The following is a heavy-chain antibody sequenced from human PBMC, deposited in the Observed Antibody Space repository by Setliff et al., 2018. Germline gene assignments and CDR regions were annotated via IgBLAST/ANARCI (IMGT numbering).Heavy chain of an antibody. J-gene: IGHJ5*02. V-gene: IGHV3-23*01. CDR2: ISGGDGST. CDR3: AKLPNSYYYDNNGRWFDP. Sequence: PGGSLRLSCAGSGFTFSSYAMTWVRQAPGKGLEWVSGISGGDGSTYYADSVKGRFTISRDNSRNTLYLQMNSLRADDTAVYYCAKLPNSYYYDNNGRWFDPWGQGTLVTVSS. D-gene: IGHD3-22*01. CDR1: GFTFSSYA.